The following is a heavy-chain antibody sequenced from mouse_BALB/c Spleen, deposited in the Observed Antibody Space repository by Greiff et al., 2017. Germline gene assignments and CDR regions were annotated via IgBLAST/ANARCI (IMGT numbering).Heavy chain of an antibody. Sequence: EVQLQQSGAELVKPGASVKLSCTASGFNINDTYMHWVKQRPEQGLEWIGRIDPANGNTKYDPKFQGKATITADTSSNTAYLQLSTLTSEDTAVYCCASFLPTAADWGQGTTLTVSS. J-gene: IGHJ2*01. D-gene: IGHD1-2*01. CDR3: ASFLPTAAD. CDR2: IDPANGNT. CDR1: GFNINDTY. V-gene: IGHV14-3*02.